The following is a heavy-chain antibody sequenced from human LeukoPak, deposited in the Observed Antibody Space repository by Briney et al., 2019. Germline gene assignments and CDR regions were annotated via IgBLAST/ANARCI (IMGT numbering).Heavy chain of an antibody. Sequence: SETLSLTCTGSGGSISSYYWSWIRQPAGKGLEWIGRIYTSGSTNYNPSLKSRVTMSVDTSKNQFSLKLSSVTAADTAVYYCARQEQLVNPFDIWGQGTMVTVSS. D-gene: IGHD6-6*01. J-gene: IGHJ3*02. CDR2: IYTSGST. CDR1: GGSISSYY. CDR3: ARQEQLVNPFDI. V-gene: IGHV4-4*07.